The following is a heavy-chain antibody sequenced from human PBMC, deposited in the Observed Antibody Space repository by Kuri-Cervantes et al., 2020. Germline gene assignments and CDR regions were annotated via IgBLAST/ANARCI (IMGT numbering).Heavy chain of an antibody. CDR1: GDSISSDKY. Sequence: GSLRLSCAVSGDSISSDKYWSWVRQSPGKGLEWIGEIYHSGTTNYNPSLRSRITISIDKSKNQSSLKLSSVTAADTAVYYCARGRVAATTSYYFDFWGQGTLVTVSS. J-gene: IGHJ4*02. V-gene: IGHV4-4*02. D-gene: IGHD2-15*01. CDR3: ARGRVAATTSYYFDF. CDR2: IYHSGTT.